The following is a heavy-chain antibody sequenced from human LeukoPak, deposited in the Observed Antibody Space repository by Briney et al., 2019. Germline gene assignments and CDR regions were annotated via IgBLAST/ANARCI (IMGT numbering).Heavy chain of an antibody. CDR2: ISGSGGST. V-gene: IGHV3-23*01. Sequence: GGSLRLSCAASGFTFSSDAVSWVRQAPGKGLEWVSGISGSGGSTFYADSVKGRFTISRDNSKNTLYLQMNSLRAEDTAVYYCANDYSNKALNFDYWGQGTLVTVSS. CDR1: GFTFSSDA. J-gene: IGHJ4*02. CDR3: ANDYSNKALNFDY. D-gene: IGHD2-21*01.